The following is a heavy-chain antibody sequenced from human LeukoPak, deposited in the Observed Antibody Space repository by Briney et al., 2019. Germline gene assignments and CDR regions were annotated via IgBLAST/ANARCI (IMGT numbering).Heavy chain of an antibody. D-gene: IGHD2-15*01. CDR2: IVVGSGNT. V-gene: IGHV1-58*01. CDR1: GFTFTSSA. Sequence: SVKLSCKASGFTFTSSAVQWVRQARGQRLEWIGWIVVGSGNTNYAQKFQERVTITRDMSTSTAYMELSSLRSEDTAVYYCAAGMVLLGSRSPYFDYWGQGTLVTVSS. CDR3: AAGMVLLGSRSPYFDY. J-gene: IGHJ4*02.